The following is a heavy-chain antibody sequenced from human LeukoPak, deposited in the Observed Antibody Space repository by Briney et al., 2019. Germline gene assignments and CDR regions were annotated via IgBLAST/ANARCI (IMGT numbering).Heavy chain of an antibody. V-gene: IGHV3-21*01. CDR1: GFTFSTYT. CDR3: ARNTYYSNTAFDY. CDR2: ISSSSSYI. Sequence: PGGSLRLSCAASGFTFSTYTMTWVRQAPGKGLEWVSYISSSSSYIYYADSVRGRFTISRDNAKNSLYLQMNSLRAEDTAVYYCARNTYYSNTAFDYWGQGTLVTVSS. D-gene: IGHD3-10*01. J-gene: IGHJ4*02.